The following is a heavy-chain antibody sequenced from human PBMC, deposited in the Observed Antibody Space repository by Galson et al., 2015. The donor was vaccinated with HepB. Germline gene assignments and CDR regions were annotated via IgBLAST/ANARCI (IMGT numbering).Heavy chain of an antibody. Sequence: SLRLSCAASGFAVSSHYMNWVRQAPGRGLDWVSVIYSGGNTYYADSVMARFTISRDNSKNTVYLQINSVRAEDTAFYYCARASVGEIDYWGQGTLVTVSS. CDR3: ARASVGEIDY. V-gene: IGHV3-53*01. CDR2: IYSGGNT. D-gene: IGHD1-26*01. J-gene: IGHJ4*02. CDR1: GFAVSSHY.